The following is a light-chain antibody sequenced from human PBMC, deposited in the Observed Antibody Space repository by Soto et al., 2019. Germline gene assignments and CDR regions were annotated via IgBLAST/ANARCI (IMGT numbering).Light chain of an antibody. CDR3: QQHNSSPWT. Sequence: DIQMTQSPYTLSASVGDRVSITFRASQTVSDWLAWYQQRPGKAPKLLIYDASRLENGVPSRFSGSGYGTEFTLSINGLQPEDFATYYCQQHNSSPWTFGQGTKVDIK. CDR2: DAS. J-gene: IGKJ1*01. CDR1: QTVSDW. V-gene: IGKV1-5*01.